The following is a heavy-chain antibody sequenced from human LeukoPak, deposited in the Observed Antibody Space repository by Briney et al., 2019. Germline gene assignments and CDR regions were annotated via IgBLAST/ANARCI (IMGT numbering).Heavy chain of an antibody. J-gene: IGHJ4*02. Sequence: GGSLRLSCAASGFTFSSYWMNWVREAPGKGLEWVANIKQDGTEKLYVDSVKGRFTISRDNAKNSLYLQMNSLRAEDTAVYFCAGGRGWLVDYWGQGTRVTVSS. D-gene: IGHD3-22*01. V-gene: IGHV3-7*01. CDR1: GFTFSSYW. CDR2: IKQDGTEK. CDR3: AGGRGWLVDY.